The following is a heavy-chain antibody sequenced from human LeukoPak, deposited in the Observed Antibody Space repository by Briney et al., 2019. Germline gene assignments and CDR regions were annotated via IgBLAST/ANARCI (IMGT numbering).Heavy chain of an antibody. Sequence: GGSLRLTCAASGFTFNNYAMHWVRQAPGKGLEWVASISYDGSYKYYAESVRGRFSISRDNSKYTLYLQMDSLRTEDTVVYYCAKGRGGSSWYAAYFDYWGQGTLVTVSS. J-gene: IGHJ4*02. CDR3: AKGRGGSSWYAAYFDY. CDR2: ISYDGSYK. CDR1: GFTFNNYA. D-gene: IGHD6-13*01. V-gene: IGHV3-30*04.